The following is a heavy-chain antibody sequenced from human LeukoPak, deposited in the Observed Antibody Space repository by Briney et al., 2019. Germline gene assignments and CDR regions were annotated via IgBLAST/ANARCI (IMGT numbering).Heavy chain of an antibody. V-gene: IGHV1-18*01. Sequence: GASVKVSCKASGYTFTSYGISWVRQAAGQGLEWMGWISAYNGNTNYAQKLQGRVTMTTDTSTSTAYMELRSLRSDDTAVYYCARDGGSGDFWSGKQDYWGQGTLVTVSS. J-gene: IGHJ4*02. CDR3: ARDGGSGDFWSGKQDY. CDR1: GYTFTSYG. CDR2: ISAYNGNT. D-gene: IGHD3-3*01.